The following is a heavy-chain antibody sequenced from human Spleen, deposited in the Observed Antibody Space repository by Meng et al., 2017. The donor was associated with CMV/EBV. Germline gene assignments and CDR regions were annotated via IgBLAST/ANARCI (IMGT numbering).Heavy chain of an antibody. J-gene: IGHJ4*02. V-gene: IGHV3-11*01. Sequence: GESLKISCAASGFTFSDYYMSWIRQAPGKGLEWISSISTSSITIYYADSVKGRFTISRDNAENSLFLQMNSLRAEDTAVYYCAREGCSSASCTTLDYWGQGAQVTSPQ. CDR1: GFTFSDYY. CDR3: AREGCSSASCTTLDY. CDR2: ISTSSITI. D-gene: IGHD2-2*01.